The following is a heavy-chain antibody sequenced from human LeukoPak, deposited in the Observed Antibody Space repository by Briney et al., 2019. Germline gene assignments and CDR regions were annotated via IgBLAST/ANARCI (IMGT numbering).Heavy chain of an antibody. J-gene: IGHJ3*02. D-gene: IGHD3-22*01. CDR1: GYTFTGYY. V-gene: IGHV7-4-1*02. Sequence: ASVKVSCKASGYTFTGYYMHWVRQAPGQGLEWMGWINTNTGNPTYAQGFTGRFVFSLDTSVSTAYLQISSLKAEDTAVYYCGRRPTGYYDSSGYAFDIWGQGTMVTVSS. CDR2: INTNTGNP. CDR3: GRRPTGYYDSSGYAFDI.